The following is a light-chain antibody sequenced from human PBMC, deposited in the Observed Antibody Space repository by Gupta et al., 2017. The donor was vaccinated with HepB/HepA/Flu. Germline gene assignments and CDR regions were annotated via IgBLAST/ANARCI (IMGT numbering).Light chain of an antibody. CDR1: QSVSSY. V-gene: IGKV3-11*01. J-gene: IGKJ2*01. CDR3: QQRSNWPPKYT. Sequence: EIVLTQSPATLSVPPGERATLSCRASQSVSSYLAWYQQKPGQAPRLLIYDASNRATGIPARFSGSGSGTDLTLTISSLEPEDFAVYYCQQRSNWPPKYTFGQGTKLEIK. CDR2: DAS.